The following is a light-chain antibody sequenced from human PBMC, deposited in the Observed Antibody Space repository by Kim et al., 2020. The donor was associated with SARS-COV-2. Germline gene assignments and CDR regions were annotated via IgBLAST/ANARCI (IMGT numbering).Light chain of an antibody. CDR2: LNSDGSH. CDR1: SGHSSYA. V-gene: IGLV4-69*01. Sequence: ASVKLTCTLSSGHSSYAIAWHQQQPEKGPRYLMKLNSDGSHSKGDGIPDRFSGSSSGAERYLTISSVQSEDEADYYCQTWGTGIRVFGTGTKVTVL. CDR3: QTWGTGIRV. J-gene: IGLJ1*01.